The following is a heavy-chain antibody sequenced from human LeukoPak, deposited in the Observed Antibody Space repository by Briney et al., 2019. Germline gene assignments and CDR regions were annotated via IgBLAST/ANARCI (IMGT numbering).Heavy chain of an antibody. V-gene: IGHV3-11*06. CDR1: GFTFSDYY. CDR3: ARDRVIARPSAFDI. CDR2: ISSSSSYI. D-gene: IGHD6-13*01. J-gene: IGHJ3*02. Sequence: GSLRLSCVASGFTFSDYYMSWIRQAPGKGLEWVSSISSSSSYIYYADSVKGRFTISRDNAKNSLYLQMNSLRAEDTAVYYCARDRVIARPSAFDIWGQGTMVTVSS.